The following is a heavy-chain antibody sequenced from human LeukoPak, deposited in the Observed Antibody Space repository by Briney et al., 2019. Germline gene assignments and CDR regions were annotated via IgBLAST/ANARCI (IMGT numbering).Heavy chain of an antibody. V-gene: IGHV1-18*01. J-gene: IGHJ3*02. D-gene: IGHD1-26*01. CDR1: GYTFTSYG. Sequence: ASVKVSCMASGYTFTSYGISWVRQAPGQGLEWMGWISAYNGNTNYAQELQGRVTMTTDTSTSTAYMELRSLRSDDTAVYYCARVKGGTTAATFDIWGQGTAVTVSS. CDR2: ISAYNGNT. CDR3: ARVKGGTTAATFDI.